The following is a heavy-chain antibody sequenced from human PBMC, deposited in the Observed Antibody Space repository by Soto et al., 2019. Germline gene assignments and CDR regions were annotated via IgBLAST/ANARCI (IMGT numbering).Heavy chain of an antibody. CDR2: INPNSGGT. CDR3: ASFTPPGADSGDFWSGYYHNYYYYYGMDV. Sequence: ASVKVSCKASGYTFTGYYMHWVRHAPGQGLEWMGWINPNSGGTNYAQKFQGRVTMTMDTSISTAYMELSRLRSDDTAVYYCASFTPPGADSGDFWSGYYHNYYYYYGMDVWGQGTTVTVSS. V-gene: IGHV1-2*02. CDR1: GYTFTGYY. J-gene: IGHJ6*02. D-gene: IGHD3-3*01.